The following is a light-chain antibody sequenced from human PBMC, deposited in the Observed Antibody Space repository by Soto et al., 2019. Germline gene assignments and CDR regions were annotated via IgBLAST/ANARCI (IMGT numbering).Light chain of an antibody. CDR3: AAWDDSLSGLYV. CDR1: SSNIGSNY. J-gene: IGLJ1*01. V-gene: IGLV1-47*01. Sequence: QSVLTQPPSASGTPGQRVTISCSGSSSNIGSNYVYWYQQLPGTAPKLLIYRNNQRPSGVPDRFSGSKSGTSASLAISGLRSEDEADYYCAAWDDSLSGLYVIGTGTKVTVL. CDR2: RNN.